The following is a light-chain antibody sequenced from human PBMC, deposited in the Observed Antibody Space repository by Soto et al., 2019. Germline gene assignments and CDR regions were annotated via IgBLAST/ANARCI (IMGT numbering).Light chain of an antibody. J-gene: IGKJ1*01. CDR3: QQYNSYSPT. CDR1: QSISVW. Sequence: DIQMPQSPSTLSASVGDRVTITCRASQSISVWLAWYQQKAGKAPNLLIYKASRLESGVPSRFSGSGSETEFTLTISGLQSGDSATYYCQQYNSYSPTFGQGTKVEVK. CDR2: KAS. V-gene: IGKV1-5*03.